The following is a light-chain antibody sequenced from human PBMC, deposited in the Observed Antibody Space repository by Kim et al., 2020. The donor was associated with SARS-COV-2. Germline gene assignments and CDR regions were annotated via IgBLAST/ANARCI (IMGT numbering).Light chain of an antibody. V-gene: IGKV3-15*01. CDR2: AAS. J-gene: IGKJ2*01. CDR3: QQYSDWPPGDT. CDR1: QSVSDN. Sequence: CAGETATLSCRASQSVSDNLAWYQQKPGQAPRLLIYAASTSATGVPARLSGSGSGTEFTLTISSLQSEDFAVYFCQQYSDWPPGDTFGQGTKLEI.